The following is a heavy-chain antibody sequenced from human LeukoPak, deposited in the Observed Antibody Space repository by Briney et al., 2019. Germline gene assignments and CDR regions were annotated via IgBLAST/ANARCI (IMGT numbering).Heavy chain of an antibody. CDR3: ARPSLPHCSSTSCYGGGWFDP. V-gene: IGHV5-10-1*01. CDR1: GYSFTSYW. Sequence: GESLKISCKGSGYSFTSYWISWVRQMPGKGLEWMGRIDPSDSYTNYSPSFQGHVTISADKSISTAYLQWSSLKASDTAMYYCARPSLPHCSSTSCYGGGWFDPWGQGTLVTVSS. D-gene: IGHD2-2*01. CDR2: IDPSDSYT. J-gene: IGHJ5*02.